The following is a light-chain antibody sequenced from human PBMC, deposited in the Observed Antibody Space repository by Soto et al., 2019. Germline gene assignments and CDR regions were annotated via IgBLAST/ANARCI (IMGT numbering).Light chain of an antibody. Sequence: QPVRTQPPSASGTPGQRVTISCSGSSSNIGSNTVNWYQQLPGTAPKLLIYSNNQRPSGVPDRFSGSKSGNSASLAISGLQSEDEADYYCAAWDDSLTGRVFGGGTKLTVL. CDR1: SSNIGSNT. CDR3: AAWDDSLTGRV. V-gene: IGLV1-44*01. CDR2: SNN. J-gene: IGLJ3*02.